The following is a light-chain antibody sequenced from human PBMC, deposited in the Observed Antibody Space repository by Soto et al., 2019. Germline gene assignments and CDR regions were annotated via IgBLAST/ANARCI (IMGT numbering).Light chain of an antibody. CDR1: NIGSKS. V-gene: IGLV3-21*04. Sequence: SYELTQPPSVSVAPGKTARITCGGNNIGSKSVHWYQQKPGQAPVLVIYYDSDRPSGIPERFSGSNSGNTATRTISSVEAGDEADYYCQVWDSSSDPPHVVFGGGTQLTVL. CDR2: YDS. CDR3: QVWDSSSDPPHVV. J-gene: IGLJ2*01.